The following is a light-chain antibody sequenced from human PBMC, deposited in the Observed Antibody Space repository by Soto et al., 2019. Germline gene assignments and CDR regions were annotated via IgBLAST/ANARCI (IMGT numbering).Light chain of an antibody. CDR1: SSNIKTNG. CDR2: SNN. V-gene: IGLV1-44*01. CDR3: ATWDDSLNGLI. J-gene: IGLJ2*01. Sequence: QSVLTQPPSASGTPGQRVTISCSGGSSNIKTNGVSWYQQVPGAAPKLLIYSNNQRPSGAPDRFTGSKSGTSASLAIAGLQSEEEATYHCATWDDSLNGLIFGGGTQLTVL.